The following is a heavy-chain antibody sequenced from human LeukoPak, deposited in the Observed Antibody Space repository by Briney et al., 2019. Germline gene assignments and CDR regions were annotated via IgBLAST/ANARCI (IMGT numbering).Heavy chain of an antibody. CDR1: GGSISSYY. V-gene: IGHV4-59*08. Sequence: SETLSLTCTVSGGSISSYYWSWIRQPAGKGLEWIGYIYYSGSTNYNPSLKSRVTISVDTSKNQFSLKLSSVTAADTAVYYCARYGSASSYYYYYGMDVWGQGTTITVSS. CDR2: IYYSGST. D-gene: IGHD3-10*01. J-gene: IGHJ6*02. CDR3: ARYGSASSYYYYYGMDV.